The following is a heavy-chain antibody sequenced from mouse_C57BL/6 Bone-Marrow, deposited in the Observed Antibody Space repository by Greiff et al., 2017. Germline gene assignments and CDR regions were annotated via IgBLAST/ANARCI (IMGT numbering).Heavy chain of an antibody. V-gene: IGHV5-9*01. J-gene: IGHJ1*03. CDR2: ISGGGGNT. CDR1: GFTFSSYT. CDR3: SRQVTTVLATKYFDV. Sequence: EVKLQESGGGLVKPGGSLKLSCAASGFTFSSYTMSRVRQTPEKRLQWVAAISGGGGNTYYPDSVKGRFTISRDDDKNILYLQMSSLRSEDTALYYCSRQVTTVLATKYFDVWGTGTTVTVSS. D-gene: IGHD1-1*01.